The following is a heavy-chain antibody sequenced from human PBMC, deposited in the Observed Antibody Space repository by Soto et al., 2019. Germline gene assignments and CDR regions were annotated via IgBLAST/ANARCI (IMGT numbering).Heavy chain of an antibody. CDR2: IYYSGST. V-gene: IGHV4-31*03. CDR3: ARRYGSAFDI. D-gene: IGHD4-17*01. Sequence: PSETLSLTCTVSGGSISSGGYYWSWIRQHPGKGLEWIGYIYYSGSTYYNPSLKSRVTISVGTSKNQFSLKLSSVTAADTAVYYCARRYGSAFDIWGHGTMVTVSS. CDR1: GGSISSGGYY. J-gene: IGHJ3*02.